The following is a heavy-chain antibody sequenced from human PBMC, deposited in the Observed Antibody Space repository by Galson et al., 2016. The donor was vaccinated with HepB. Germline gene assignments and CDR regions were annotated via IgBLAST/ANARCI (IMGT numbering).Heavy chain of an antibody. CDR1: GDSVSSNTVA. J-gene: IGHJ5*02. CDR2: TYYRPKSKSRSQWHN. Sequence: CAISGDSVSSNTVAWNWIRQSPSRGLEWLGRTYYRPKSKSRSQWHNEYALSVKSRIIISADTSKNHFSLQLNSLTPGDTAVYFCARDQGNNWNNWFDPWGQGTLVIISS. D-gene: IGHD1-1*01. V-gene: IGHV6-1*01. CDR3: ARDQGNNWNNWFDP.